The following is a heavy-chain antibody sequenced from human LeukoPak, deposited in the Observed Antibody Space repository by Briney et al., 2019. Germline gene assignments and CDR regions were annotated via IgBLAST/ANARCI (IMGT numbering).Heavy chain of an antibody. D-gene: IGHD3-9*01. CDR3: ARGPSYYDILTGWANAFDI. V-gene: IGHV4-30-2*01. Sequence: SETLSLTCAVSGGSISSGGYSWSWIRQPPGKGLEWIGYIYHSGSTYYNPSLKSRVTISVDRSKNQFSLKLSSVTAADTAVYYCARGPSYYDILTGWANAFDIWGQGTMVTVSS. CDR2: IYHSGST. CDR1: GGSISSGGYS. J-gene: IGHJ3*02.